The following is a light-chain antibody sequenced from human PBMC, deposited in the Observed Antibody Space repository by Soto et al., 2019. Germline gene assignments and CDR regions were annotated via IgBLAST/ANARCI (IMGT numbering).Light chain of an antibody. CDR2: EGS. CDR1: SSDVGSYNL. CDR3: SAYTVSRTYV. Sequence: QSALTQPASVSGSPGQSITISCTGTSSDVGSYNLVSWYQQHPGKAPKLMIYEGSKRPSGVSNRFSGSKSGNTASLTISVLKAQGEAAYYCSAYTVSRTYVFGTGTKATV. V-gene: IGLV2-14*02. J-gene: IGLJ1*01.